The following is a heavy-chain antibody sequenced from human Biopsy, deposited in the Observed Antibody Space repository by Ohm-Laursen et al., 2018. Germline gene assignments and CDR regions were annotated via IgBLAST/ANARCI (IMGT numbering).Heavy chain of an antibody. D-gene: IGHD2-15*01. CDR3: GNEVHGRDY. J-gene: IGHJ4*02. Sequence: SETLSLTCVVFGKTFSDYQWSWIRQPPGKGLEGIGQINQAGTTNYNPSLKSRVSISADASKYEFSLRLTSVTAADTAVYLCGNEVHGRDYWGLGAQVTVSS. CDR2: INQAGTT. V-gene: IGHV4-34*08. CDR1: GKTFSDYQ.